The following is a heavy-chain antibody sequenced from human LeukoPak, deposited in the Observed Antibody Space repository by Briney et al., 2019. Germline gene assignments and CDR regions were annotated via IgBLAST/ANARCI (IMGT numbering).Heavy chain of an antibody. J-gene: IGHJ4*02. D-gene: IGHD6-19*01. CDR2: ISGSSGHT. Sequence: PGGSLRLSCAASGLTFSSYAMSWVRQAPGKGLEWVSAISGSSGHTYYADSVKGRFTISRDNSKNTLYLQMNSLRAEDTAVYYCAKPDSHSGWSFFDYWGQGTLVTVSS. V-gene: IGHV3-23*01. CDR1: GLTFSSYA. CDR3: AKPDSHSGWSFFDY.